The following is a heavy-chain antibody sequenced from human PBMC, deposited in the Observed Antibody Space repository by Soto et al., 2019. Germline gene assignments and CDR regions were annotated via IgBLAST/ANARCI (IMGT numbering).Heavy chain of an antibody. CDR3: ARLCFGVGHKPPPSYYYCGMDV. CDR2: ILPIFGTA. D-gene: IGHD3-3*01. V-gene: IGHV1-69*01. Sequence: QVQLVQSGAEVKKPGSSGKVSCKASGGTFSSYAISWVRQAPGQGLEWMGGILPIFGTANYAQKFQGRVTHTADESTSTEYMELSSLRPEDTAVYYCARLCFGVGHKPPPSYYYCGMDVWGQGTTVTVSS. J-gene: IGHJ6*02. CDR1: GGTFSSYA.